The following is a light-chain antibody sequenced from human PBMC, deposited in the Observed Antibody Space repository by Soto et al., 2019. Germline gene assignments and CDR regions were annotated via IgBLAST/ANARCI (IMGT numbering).Light chain of an antibody. J-gene: IGLJ2*01. CDR3: SSYTSSSIVV. CDR1: SSDVGGYNY. V-gene: IGLV2-14*01. Sequence: QSDLTQPASVSGSPGQSITISCTGTSSDVGGYNYVSWYQQHPGKAPKLMIYDVSNRPSGVSNRFSGSKSGNTASLTISGLQAEDEADYYCSSYTSSSIVVFGGGTKVTVL. CDR2: DVS.